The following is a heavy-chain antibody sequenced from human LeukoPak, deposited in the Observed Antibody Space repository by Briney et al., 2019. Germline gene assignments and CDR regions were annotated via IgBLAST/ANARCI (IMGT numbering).Heavy chain of an antibody. CDR2: INPNSGGT. D-gene: IGHD6-19*01. CDR1: GYTFTGYY. CDR3: ASRLGSSGWYVWFDP. Sequence: GASVKVSCKASGYTFTGYYMRWVRQAPGQGLEWMGWINPNSGGTNYAQKFQGRVTMTRDTSISTAYMELSRLRSDDTAVYYCASRLGSSGWYVWFDPWGQGTLVTVSS. V-gene: IGHV1-2*02. J-gene: IGHJ5*02.